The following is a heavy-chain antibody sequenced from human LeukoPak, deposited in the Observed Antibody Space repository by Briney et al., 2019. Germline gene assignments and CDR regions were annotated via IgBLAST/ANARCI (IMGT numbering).Heavy chain of an antibody. Sequence: GGSLRLSCAASGFTFSSYAMSWVRQAPGKGLEWVSAISGSGGSTYYADSVKGRFTISRDNSKNTLYVQMNSLRAEDTAVYYCAKRTRFYSSGWYEAFDIWGQGTLVTVSS. J-gene: IGHJ3*02. D-gene: IGHD6-19*01. CDR3: AKRTRFYSSGWYEAFDI. CDR2: ISGSGGST. V-gene: IGHV3-23*01. CDR1: GFTFSSYA.